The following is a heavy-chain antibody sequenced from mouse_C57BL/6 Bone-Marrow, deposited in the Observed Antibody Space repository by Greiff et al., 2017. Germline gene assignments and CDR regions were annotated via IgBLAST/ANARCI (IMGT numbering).Heavy chain of an antibody. CDR1: GYSFTSYY. CDR2: IYPGSGNT. D-gene: IGHD1-1*01. V-gene: IGHV1-66*01. J-gene: IGHJ2*01. CDR3: ARFITTGVDYYFDY. Sequence: VQRVESGPELVKPGASVKISCKASGYSFTSYYIHWVKQRPGQGLEWIGWIYPGSGNTKYHEKFKGKATLTADTSSSTAYMQLSRLTSEDSAVYYCARFITTGVDYYFDYWGQGTTLTVSS.